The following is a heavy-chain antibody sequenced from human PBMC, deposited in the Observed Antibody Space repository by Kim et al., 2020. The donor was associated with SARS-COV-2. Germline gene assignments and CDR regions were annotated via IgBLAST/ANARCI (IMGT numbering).Heavy chain of an antibody. D-gene: IGHD6-13*01. CDR2: IRSKAYGGTT. J-gene: IGHJ6*02. CDR1: GFTFGDYA. Sequence: GGSLRLSCTASGFTFGDYAMSWFRQAPGKGLEWVGFIRSKAYGGTTEYAASVKGRFTISRDDSKSIAYLQMNSLKTEDTAVYYCTRLDDPAWGYSSSFGYYGMDVWGQGTTVTVSS. V-gene: IGHV3-49*03. CDR3: TRLDDPAWGYSSSFGYYGMDV.